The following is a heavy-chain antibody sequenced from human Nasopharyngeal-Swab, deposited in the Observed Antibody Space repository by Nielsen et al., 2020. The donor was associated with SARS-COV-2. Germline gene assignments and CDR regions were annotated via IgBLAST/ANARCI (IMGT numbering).Heavy chain of an antibody. Sequence: GGSLRPSCTASGFTFGDYAMSWVRQAPGKGLEWVGFIRSKAYGGTTEYAASVKGRFTISRDDSKSIAYLQMNSLKTEDTAVYYCTFDSSGYYPHDAFDIWGQGTMVTVSS. CDR2: IRSKAYGGTT. V-gene: IGHV3-49*04. CDR3: TFDSSGYYPHDAFDI. J-gene: IGHJ3*02. CDR1: GFTFGDYA. D-gene: IGHD3-22*01.